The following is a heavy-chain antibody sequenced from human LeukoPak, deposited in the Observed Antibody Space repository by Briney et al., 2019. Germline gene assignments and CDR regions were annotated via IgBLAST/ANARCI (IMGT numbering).Heavy chain of an antibody. J-gene: IGHJ4*02. V-gene: IGHV3-53*01. D-gene: IGHD6-13*01. Sequence: GGSLRLSCAASGFTVSSNYMSWVRQAPGKGLEWVSVIYSGGSTYYADSVKGRFTISRDNSKNTLYLQMNSQRAEDTAVYYCARGRRSSWEFDYWGQGTLVTVSS. CDR3: ARGRRSSWEFDY. CDR2: IYSGGST. CDR1: GFTVSSNY.